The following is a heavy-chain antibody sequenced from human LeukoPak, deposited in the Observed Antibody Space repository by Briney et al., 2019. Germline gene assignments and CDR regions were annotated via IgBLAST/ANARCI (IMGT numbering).Heavy chain of an antibody. CDR2: IYPGGSET. CDR3: ARASRDGYNQNFDH. D-gene: IGHD5-24*01. V-gene: IGHV5-51*01. J-gene: IGHJ4*02. Sequence: GESLKISCKGLGYSFSNYWSAWVRQMPGKGLEWMGIIYPGGSETRYDPSFQGQVTISADVSPSTAYLQWSSLRASDTAMYYCARASRDGYNQNFDHWGQGTLVTVSS. CDR1: GYSFSNYW.